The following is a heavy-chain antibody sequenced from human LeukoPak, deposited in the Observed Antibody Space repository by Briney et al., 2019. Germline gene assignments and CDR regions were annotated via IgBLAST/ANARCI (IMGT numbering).Heavy chain of an antibody. Sequence: ASVKVSCKASGYTFTSYDINWVRQATGQGLEWMGWMNPNSGNTGYAQKFQGRVTITRNTSISTAHMELSSLRSEDTAVYYCARGSSMATTRSPAGSFDYWGQGTLVTVSS. V-gene: IGHV1-8*03. CDR2: MNPNSGNT. D-gene: IGHD5-24*01. CDR3: ARGSSMATTRSPAGSFDY. CDR1: GYTFTSYD. J-gene: IGHJ4*02.